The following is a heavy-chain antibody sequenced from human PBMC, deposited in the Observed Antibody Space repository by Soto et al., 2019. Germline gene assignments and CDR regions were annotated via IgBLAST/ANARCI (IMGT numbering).Heavy chain of an antibody. CDR3: ASGALTSSFDF. Sequence: GGSLRLSCAASGFTFSSYAMSWVRQAPGKGLEWVSSISTDTYVTYYADSVKGRFTISRDNSKNTLYLQMNSLRGEDTAVYYCASGALTSSFDFWGQETLVTVSS. CDR2: ISTDTYVT. CDR1: GFTFSSYA. D-gene: IGHD2-2*01. V-gene: IGHV3-23*01. J-gene: IGHJ4*02.